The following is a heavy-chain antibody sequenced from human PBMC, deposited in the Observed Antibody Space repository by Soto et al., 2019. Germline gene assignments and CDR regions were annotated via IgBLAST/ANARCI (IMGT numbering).Heavy chain of an antibody. CDR3: ARVTTASAFSARDV. D-gene: IGHD6-13*01. CDR1: GFTFSNNA. V-gene: IGHV3-30-3*01. Sequence: QVQLVESGGGVVQPGRSLRLSCAASGFTFSNNAMDWVRQAPGKGLEWVAVISDDGSNKYIAESVKGRFTISRDNSKNTLFLQMNSLRAEDTAVYYCARVTTASAFSARDVWGQGTTVTVSS. J-gene: IGHJ6*02. CDR2: ISDDGSNK.